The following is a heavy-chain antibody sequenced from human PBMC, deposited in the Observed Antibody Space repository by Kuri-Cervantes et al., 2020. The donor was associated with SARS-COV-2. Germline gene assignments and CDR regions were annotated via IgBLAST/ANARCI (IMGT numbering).Heavy chain of an antibody. Sequence: SETLSLTCTVSGGSISSYYWSWIRQPAGKGLEWIGRIYTSGSTNYNPSLKSRVTMSVDTSKNQFSLKLSSVTAADTAVYYCARDDSSSSPFDYYYYYMDVWGKGTTVTDSS. J-gene: IGHJ6*03. CDR2: IYTSGST. CDR1: GGSISSYY. CDR3: ARDDSSSSPFDYYYYYMDV. V-gene: IGHV4-4*07. D-gene: IGHD6-6*01.